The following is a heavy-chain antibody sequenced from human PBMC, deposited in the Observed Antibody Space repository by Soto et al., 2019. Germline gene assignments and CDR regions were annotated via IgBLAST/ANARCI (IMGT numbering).Heavy chain of an antibody. D-gene: IGHD6-13*01. J-gene: IGHJ1*01. CDR2: ISSSSSYI. V-gene: IGHV3-21*01. CDR3: ARGGYSRPSRKAEYFQH. Sequence: EVQLVESGGGLVKPGGSLRLSCAASGFTFSSYSMNWVRQAPGKGLEWVSSISSSSSYIYYADSVKGRFTISRDNAKNSLYLQMNSLRAEDTAVYYCARGGYSRPSRKAEYFQHWGQGTLVTVSS. CDR1: GFTFSSYS.